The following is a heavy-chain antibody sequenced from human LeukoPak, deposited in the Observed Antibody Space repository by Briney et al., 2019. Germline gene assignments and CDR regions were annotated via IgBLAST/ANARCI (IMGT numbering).Heavy chain of an antibody. J-gene: IGHJ5*02. V-gene: IGHV1-8*01. CDR3: ATGPRNDP. CDR2: VHPDNGNT. CDR1: GYPFTKWE. D-gene: IGHD1-14*01. Sequence: ASVKVSCKTSGYPFTKWEINWARQAAGQGLEWLGWVHPDNGNTFYAQRFRGRVTMSRDTSTTTAYMELSGLRSNDTAVYFCATGPRNDPWGQGTLVTASS.